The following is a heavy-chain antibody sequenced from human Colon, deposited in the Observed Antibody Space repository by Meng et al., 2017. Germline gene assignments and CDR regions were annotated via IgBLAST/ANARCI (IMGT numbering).Heavy chain of an antibody. J-gene: IGHJ5*02. D-gene: IGHD6-19*01. Sequence: QVQLQESGPGLVKPSQTLSLTCTVSGGSISSGDYYWSWIRQPPGRGLEWIGYIYYSGSTYYNPSLRSRVTISVDTSKNQFSLILTSVTAADTAVYYCVRSSGWVKTGFDPWGQGTLVTVSS. CDR3: VRSSGWVKTGFDP. CDR1: GGSISSGDYY. CDR2: IYYSGST. V-gene: IGHV4-30-4*01.